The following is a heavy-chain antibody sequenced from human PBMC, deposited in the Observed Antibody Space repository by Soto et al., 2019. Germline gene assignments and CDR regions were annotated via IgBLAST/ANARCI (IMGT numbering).Heavy chain of an antibody. CDR2: ISYDGSNK. J-gene: IGHJ3*02. CDR1: GFTFSSYA. CDR3: ARGDCGGDCLSGPHDAFDI. V-gene: IGHV3-30-3*01. Sequence: QVQLVESGGGVVQPGRSLRLSCAASGFTFSSYAMHWVRQAPGKGLERVAVISYDGSNKYYADSVKGRFTISRDNSKNTLYLQMNSLRAEDTAVYYCARGDCGGDCLSGPHDAFDIWGQGTMVTVSS. D-gene: IGHD2-21*02.